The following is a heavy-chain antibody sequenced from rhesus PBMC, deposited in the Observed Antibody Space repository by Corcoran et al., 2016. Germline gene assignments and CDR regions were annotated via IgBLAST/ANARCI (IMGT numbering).Heavy chain of an antibody. V-gene: IGHV1-198*02. Sequence: QVQLVQSGAEVKKPGASVKVSCKASGFTFGSYAISWVRQAPGQGLEWMGVISPLVGITNAAEKFQGRGTITADTSTRTAYMELSSLISEDTAVYYCARGLYCTGSGCSDEADYWGQGVLVTVSS. CDR3: ARGLYCTGSGCSDEADY. CDR2: ISPLVGIT. J-gene: IGHJ4*01. CDR1: GFTFGSYA. D-gene: IGHD2-21*01.